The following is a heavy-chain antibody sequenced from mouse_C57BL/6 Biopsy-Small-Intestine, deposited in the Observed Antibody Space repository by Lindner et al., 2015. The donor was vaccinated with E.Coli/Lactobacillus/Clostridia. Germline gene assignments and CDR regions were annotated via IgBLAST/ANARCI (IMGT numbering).Heavy chain of an antibody. CDR1: GYSFTSYY. V-gene: IGHV1-66*01. CDR3: ARSTAQATYWFAY. Sequence: VQLQESGPELVKPGASVKISCKASGYSFTSYYIHWVKQRPGQGLEWIGWIYPGSGNTKYNEKFKGKATLTADTSSSTAYMQLSSLTSEDSAVYYCARSTAQATYWFAYWGQGTLVTVSA. D-gene: IGHD3-2*02. CDR2: IYPGSGNT. J-gene: IGHJ3*01.